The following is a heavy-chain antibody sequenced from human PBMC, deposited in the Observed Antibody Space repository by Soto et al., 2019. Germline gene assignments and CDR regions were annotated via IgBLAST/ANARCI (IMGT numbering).Heavy chain of an antibody. D-gene: IGHD3-22*01. CDR1: GYTFTSYG. V-gene: IGHV1-18*01. Sequence: ASVNVSFKASGYTFTSYGISWVRQAPGQGLEWIGWISAYNGNTNYXXKLQGRVXXTTDTSTSTAXMELRXLISDDTAVYYCARDGYSNCFDPWGQGTLVTVSS. CDR3: ARDGYSNCFDP. J-gene: IGHJ5*02. CDR2: ISAYNGNT.